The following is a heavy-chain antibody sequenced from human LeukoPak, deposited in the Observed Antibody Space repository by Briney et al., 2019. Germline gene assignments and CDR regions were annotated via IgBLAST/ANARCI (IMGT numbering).Heavy chain of an antibody. J-gene: IGHJ5*02. D-gene: IGHD5-12*01. Sequence: SSQTLSLTCTVSGDSISSTGYYWSWIRQPAGKGLEWIGRIYTSGSSDYNPSLKSRVTISVDTSKNHFSLKLSSVTAADTAVYYCARGYSGYGTRFDPWGQGTLVTVSS. CDR2: IYTSGSS. V-gene: IGHV4-61*02. CDR3: ARGYSGYGTRFDP. CDR1: GDSISSTGYY.